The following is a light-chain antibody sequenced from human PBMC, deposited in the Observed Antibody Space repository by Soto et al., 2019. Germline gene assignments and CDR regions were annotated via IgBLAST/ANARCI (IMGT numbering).Light chain of an antibody. V-gene: IGKV3-15*01. CDR3: QPYPDWPPNLT. J-gene: IGKJ4*01. Sequence: EIVMTQSPATLSVSPGERATLSCRASQSVSTDLAWYQQKPGQAPRLLIYGASTRATGIPGRFSGSGSGTESTLTLRSLPSEDFAVYYCQPYPDWPPNLTFGGGTKVEIK. CDR2: GAS. CDR1: QSVSTD.